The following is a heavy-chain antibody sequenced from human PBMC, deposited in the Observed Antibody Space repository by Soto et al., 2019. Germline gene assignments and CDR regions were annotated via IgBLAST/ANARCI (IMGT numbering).Heavy chain of an antibody. V-gene: IGHV6-1*01. J-gene: IGHJ6*02. CDR2: TYYRSKWYN. D-gene: IGHD3-10*01. Sequence: QTLTLTCAICGDSVSSNSAAWNWIRQSPSRGLEWLGRTYYRSKWYNDYAVSVKSRITINPDTSKNQFSLQLNSVTPEDTAVYYCARGGVRGVIKGPYYYGMDVWGQGTTVTVSS. CDR3: ARGGVRGVIKGPYYYGMDV. CDR1: GDSVSSNSAA.